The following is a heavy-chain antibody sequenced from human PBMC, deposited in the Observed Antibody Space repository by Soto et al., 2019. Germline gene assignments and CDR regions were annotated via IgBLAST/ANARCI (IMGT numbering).Heavy chain of an antibody. J-gene: IGHJ6*03. CDR3: ARSLVRGKYYYYYMDV. CDR1: GGSISSGGYY. V-gene: IGHV4-31*03. CDR2: IYYSGST. Sequence: SETLSLTCTVSGGSISSGGYYWSWIRQHPGKGLEWIGYIYYSGSTYYNPSLKSRVTISVDTSKNQFSLKLSSVTAADTAVYYCARSLVRGKYYYYYMDVWGKGTTVTV. D-gene: IGHD2-15*01.